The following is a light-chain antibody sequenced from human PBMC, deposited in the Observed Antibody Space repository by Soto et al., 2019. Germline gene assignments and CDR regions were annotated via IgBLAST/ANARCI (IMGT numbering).Light chain of an antibody. Sequence: QSVLTQPASVSGSPGQSITLSCTGTSSDIGGYDYVSWYQRHPGKAPKLIIYDVNNRPSGVSNRFSGSKSGNTASLTISGLPAEDGADYYCTSYARGSSHGVFGGGTKLTVL. CDR1: SSDIGGYDY. V-gene: IGLV2-14*01. CDR3: TSYARGSSHGV. CDR2: DVN. J-gene: IGLJ3*02.